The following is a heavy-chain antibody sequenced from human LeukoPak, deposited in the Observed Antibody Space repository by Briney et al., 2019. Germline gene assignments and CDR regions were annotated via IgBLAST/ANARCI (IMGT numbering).Heavy chain of an antibody. CDR2: VHHSGTS. CDR3: AGAEINRLRSPGTLYYIHT. V-gene: IGHV4-59*01. D-gene: IGHD5-12*01. J-gene: IGHJ5*02. Sequence: SGTLSLTCTVSGGSITSSHWSWVRRSPGKGLEWIGYVHHSGTSSYNPSLESRVTISLDTSKSQFSLTLESVTAADTALYYCAGAEINRLRSPGTLYYIHTWGQGTLVTVSS. CDR1: GGSITSSH.